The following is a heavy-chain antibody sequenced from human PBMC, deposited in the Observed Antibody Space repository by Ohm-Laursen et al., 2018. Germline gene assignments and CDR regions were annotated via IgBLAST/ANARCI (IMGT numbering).Heavy chain of an antibody. V-gene: IGHV4-39*07. J-gene: IGHJ4*02. Sequence: SDTLSLTCTVSGDSISSSRNSWGWIRQPPGKGLEWIGSTCYNDKICYNPSLKSRVTISLDTSKDQFSLKLSSVTAADTAVYYCARGFSGWWGRIDYWGQGILVTVSS. D-gene: IGHD6-19*01. CDR1: GDSISSSRNS. CDR2: TCYNDKI. CDR3: ARGFSGWWGRIDY.